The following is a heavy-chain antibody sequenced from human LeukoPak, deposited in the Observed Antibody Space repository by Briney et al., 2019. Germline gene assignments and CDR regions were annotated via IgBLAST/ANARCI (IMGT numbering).Heavy chain of an antibody. V-gene: IGHV3-23*01. CDR1: GFTFSSYA. J-gene: IGHJ4*02. CDR3: AKDLASVTTGFDY. D-gene: IGHD4-17*01. Sequence: GGSLRLSCEASGFTFSSYAMSWVRQAPGKGLEWVSAISGSGGSTYYADSVRGRFTISRDNSKNTLYLQMNSLRAEDTAVYYCAKDLASVTTGFDYWGQGTLVTVSS. CDR2: ISGSGGST.